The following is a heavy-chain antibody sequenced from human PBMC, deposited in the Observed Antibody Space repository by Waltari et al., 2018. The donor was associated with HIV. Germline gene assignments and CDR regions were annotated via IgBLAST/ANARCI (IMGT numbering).Heavy chain of an antibody. D-gene: IGHD1-26*01. CDR1: GFTVSSTY. V-gene: IGHV3-53*01. CDR2: IYSGGSR. J-gene: IGHJ6*02. CDR3: ARDPRSSGYYGMDV. Sequence: EVQLVESGGGLIEPGGSLRLSCAASGFTVSSTYMSWVRQAPGKGLEWVSVIYSGGSRYYADSVKGRFTISRDNSKNTLSLHMNSLGPEDTAVYYCARDPRSSGYYGMDVWGQGTTVTVSS.